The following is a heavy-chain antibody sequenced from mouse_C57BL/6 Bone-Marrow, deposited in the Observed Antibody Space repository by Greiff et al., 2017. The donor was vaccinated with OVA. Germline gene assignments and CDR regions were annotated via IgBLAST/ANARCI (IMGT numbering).Heavy chain of an antibody. J-gene: IGHJ4*01. CDR2: ISNGGGST. CDR3: ARPRGGYAMDY. CDR1: GFTFSDYY. V-gene: IGHV5-12*01. Sequence: EVMLVESGGGLVQPGGSLKLSCAASGFTFSDYYMYWVRQTPEKRLEWVAYISNGGGSTYYPDTVKGRFTISRDNAKNTLYLQMSRLKSEDTAMYYCARPRGGYAMDYWGQGTSVTVSS.